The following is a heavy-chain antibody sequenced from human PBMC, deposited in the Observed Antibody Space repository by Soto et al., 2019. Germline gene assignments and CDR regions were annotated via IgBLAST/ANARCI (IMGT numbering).Heavy chain of an antibody. V-gene: IGHV4-61*01. J-gene: IGHJ5*02. CDR2: IYYSGST. CDR1: GGSVSSGSYY. Sequence: PSETLSLTCTVSGGSVSSGSYYWSWIRQPPGKGLEWIGYIYYSGSTNYNPSLKSQVTISVDTSKNQFSLKLSSGTAADTAVYYCARGQVGYSSSSGEWGWFDPWGQGTLVTVSS. D-gene: IGHD6-6*01. CDR3: ARGQVGYSSSSGEWGWFDP.